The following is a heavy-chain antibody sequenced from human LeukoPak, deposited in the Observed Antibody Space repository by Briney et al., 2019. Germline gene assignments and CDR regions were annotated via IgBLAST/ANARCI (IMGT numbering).Heavy chain of an antibody. CDR3: ARVGDYDAYYLAY. CDR1: GFTFSSYA. J-gene: IGHJ4*02. Sequence: GGSLRLSCAASGFTFSSYAMHWVRQAPGKGLEWVAVISYDGSNKYYADSVKIRFPIYRHNPKNALYLQMNGLRAEYTGVYYCARVGDYDAYYLAYWGQGTLVTVSS. D-gene: IGHD4-17*01. V-gene: IGHV3-30-3*01. CDR2: ISYDGSNK.